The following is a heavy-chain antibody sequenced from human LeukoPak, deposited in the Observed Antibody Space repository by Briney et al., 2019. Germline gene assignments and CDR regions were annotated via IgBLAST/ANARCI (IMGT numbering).Heavy chain of an antibody. D-gene: IGHD3-9*01. CDR2: IYYSGST. CDR3: ARPKGPFESHDAFDI. Sequence: SETLSLTCTVSGGSISSYYWSWIRQPPGKGLEWIGYIYYSGSTNYNPSLKSRVTISVDTSKNQFSLKLSSVTAADTAVYYCARPKGPFESHDAFDIWGQGTMVTVSS. J-gene: IGHJ3*02. CDR1: GGSISSYY. V-gene: IGHV4-59*08.